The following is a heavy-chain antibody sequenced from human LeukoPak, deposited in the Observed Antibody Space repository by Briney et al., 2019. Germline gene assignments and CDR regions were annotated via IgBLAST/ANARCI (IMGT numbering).Heavy chain of an antibody. Sequence: PGGSLRLSCAASGFTFSSYGMHWVRQAPGKGLEWVAFIRYDGSNKYYADSVKGRFTISRDNSKNTLYLQMNSLRAEDTAVYYCAKFSHSNYEFRESYYYYYMDVWGKGTTVTVSS. CDR2: IRYDGSNK. J-gene: IGHJ6*03. CDR3: AKFSHSNYEFRESYYYYYMDV. V-gene: IGHV3-30*02. D-gene: IGHD4-11*01. CDR1: GFTFSSYG.